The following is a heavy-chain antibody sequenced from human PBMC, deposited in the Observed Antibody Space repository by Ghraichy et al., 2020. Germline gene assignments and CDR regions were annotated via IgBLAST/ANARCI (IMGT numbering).Heavy chain of an antibody. V-gene: IGHV3-9*01. J-gene: IGHJ5*02. Sequence: GGSLRLSCAASGFTFDDYAMHWVRQAPGKGLEWVSGISWNSGSIGYADSVKGRFTISRDNAKNSLYLQMNSLRAEDTALYYCAKVLSLGGLAAGGFDPWGQGTLVTVSS. CDR1: GFTFDDYA. CDR3: AKVLSLGGLAAGGFDP. CDR2: ISWNSGSI. D-gene: IGHD6-13*01.